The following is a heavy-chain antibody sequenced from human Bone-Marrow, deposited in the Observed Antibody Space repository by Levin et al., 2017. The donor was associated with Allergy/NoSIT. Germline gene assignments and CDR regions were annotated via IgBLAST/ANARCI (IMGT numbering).Heavy chain of an antibody. D-gene: IGHD6-19*01. J-gene: IGHJ2*01. CDR2: VFYTGGT. V-gene: IGHV4-59*01. CDR3: ARASGIAVAVRYFDI. CDR1: GGSITSYY. Sequence: SQTLSLTCTVSGGSITSYYWSWIRQPPGKALEWIGYVFYTGGTNYNPSLKSRVTISIDTSQNQFSLKMTSVTAADTAVYYCARASGIAVAVRYFDIWGRGTLVTVSS.